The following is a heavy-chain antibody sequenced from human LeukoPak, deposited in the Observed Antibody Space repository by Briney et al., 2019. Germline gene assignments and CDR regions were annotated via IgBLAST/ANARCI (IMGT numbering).Heavy chain of an antibody. J-gene: IGHJ4*02. V-gene: IGHV3-30*04. CDR1: GFTFSSYA. Sequence: GRSLRLSCAASGFTFSSYAMHWVRQAPGKGLEWVAVISYDGSNKYYADSVKGRFTISRDNSKNTLYLQMNSLRAEDTAVYYCAKGNEYFDYWGQGTLVTVSS. CDR3: AKGNEYFDY. D-gene: IGHD1-1*01. CDR2: ISYDGSNK.